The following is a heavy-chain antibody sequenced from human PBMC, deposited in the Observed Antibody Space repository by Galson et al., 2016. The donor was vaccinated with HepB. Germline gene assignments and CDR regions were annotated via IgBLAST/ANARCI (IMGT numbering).Heavy chain of an antibody. J-gene: IGHJ4*02. CDR1: GFSLTSSGEG. Sequence: PALVKPTQTLALTCTFSGFSLTSSGEGVGWIRQPPGKALEWLSLIYWDGDKRYSPSLKSRLTITADTSKNQVVLTMTNMEPVDTATYYWAHRRRTGVVGTQFDSWGQGILVTVSS. V-gene: IGHV2-5*02. D-gene: IGHD1-1*01. CDR3: AHRRRTGVVGTQFDS. CDR2: IYWDGDK.